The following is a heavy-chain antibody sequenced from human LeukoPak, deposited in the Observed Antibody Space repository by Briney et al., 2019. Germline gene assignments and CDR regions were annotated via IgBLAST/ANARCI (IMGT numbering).Heavy chain of an antibody. J-gene: IGHJ4*02. CDR3: AGYGDYLYHFNY. CDR1: GGSISSYY. CDR2: IFYSGST. D-gene: IGHD4-17*01. Sequence: PSETLSLTCTVSGGSISSYYWSWIRQPPGKGLEWIGYIFYSGSTNYNPSLNSRVTISVDTSKNQFSLKLSSVTAADTAVYYCAGYGDYLYHFNYWGQGTLVTVSS. V-gene: IGHV4-59*01.